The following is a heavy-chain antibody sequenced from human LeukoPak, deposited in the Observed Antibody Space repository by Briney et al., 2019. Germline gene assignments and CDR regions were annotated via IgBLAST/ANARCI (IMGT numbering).Heavy chain of an antibody. Sequence: PGGSLRLSCSASGFTFRTYAMHWVRQAPGKGLEYVSSITNDGSTTYYADSVRGRFTISRDNSKNTLYLQVNSLRAEDTAVYYCVKDQSGSGSWWGQGTLVTVSP. CDR3: VKDQSGSGSW. D-gene: IGHD3-10*01. J-gene: IGHJ4*02. V-gene: IGHV3-64D*06. CDR2: ITNDGSTT. CDR1: GFTFRTYA.